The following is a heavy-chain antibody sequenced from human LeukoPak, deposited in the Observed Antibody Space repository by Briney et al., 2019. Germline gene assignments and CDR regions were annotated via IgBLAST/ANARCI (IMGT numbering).Heavy chain of an antibody. V-gene: IGHV4-39*07. CDR2: IYYSGST. J-gene: IGHJ4*02. D-gene: IGHD5-24*01. CDR1: GGSISSSSYY. CDR3: ARDRGDGYNSGYFEY. Sequence: SETLSLTCTVSGGSISSSSYYWGWIRQPPGKGLEWIESIYYSGSTYYNPSLKSRVTISVDTSKNQFSLKLSSVTAADTAVYYCARDRGDGYNSGYFEYWGQGTLVTVSS.